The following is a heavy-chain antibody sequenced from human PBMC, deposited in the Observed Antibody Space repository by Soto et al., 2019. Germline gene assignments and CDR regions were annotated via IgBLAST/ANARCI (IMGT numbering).Heavy chain of an antibody. Sequence: EVQLVESGGGLVKPGGSLRLSCAASGFTFSSYSMNWVRQAPGKGLEWVSSISSSSSYIYYADSVKGRFTISRDNAKNSLYLQMNSLGAEDTAVYYCARDRPRITMVRGADDAFDIWGQGTMVTVSS. CDR2: ISSSSSYI. D-gene: IGHD3-10*01. CDR3: ARDRPRITMVRGADDAFDI. V-gene: IGHV3-21*01. CDR1: GFTFSSYS. J-gene: IGHJ3*02.